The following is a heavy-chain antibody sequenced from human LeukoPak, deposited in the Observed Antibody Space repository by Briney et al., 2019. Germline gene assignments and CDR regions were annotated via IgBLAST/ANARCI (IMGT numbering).Heavy chain of an antibody. V-gene: IGHV4-4*02. CDR2: IYHSGST. Sequence: SETLSLTCAVSGGSISSSNWWSWVRQPPGKGLEWIGEIYHSGSTNYNPSLKSRVTISVDKSKNQFSLKLSSVTAADTAVYYCAHLLTGYYHFDYWGQGTLVTVSS. CDR3: AHLLTGYYHFDY. CDR1: GGSISSSNW. J-gene: IGHJ4*02. D-gene: IGHD3-9*01.